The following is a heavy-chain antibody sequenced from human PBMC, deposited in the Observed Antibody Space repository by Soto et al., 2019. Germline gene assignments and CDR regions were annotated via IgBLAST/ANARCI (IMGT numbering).Heavy chain of an antibody. Sequence: HPGGSLRLSCAASGFTFSSYGMHWVRQAPGKGLEWVAVISYDGSNKYYADSVKGRFTISRDNSKNTLYLQMNSLRAEDTAVYYCAKDFSLGYCTNGVCYTFAFDYWGQGTLVTVSS. CDR3: AKDFSLGYCTNGVCYTFAFDY. V-gene: IGHV3-30*18. D-gene: IGHD2-8*01. J-gene: IGHJ4*02. CDR1: GFTFSSYG. CDR2: ISYDGSNK.